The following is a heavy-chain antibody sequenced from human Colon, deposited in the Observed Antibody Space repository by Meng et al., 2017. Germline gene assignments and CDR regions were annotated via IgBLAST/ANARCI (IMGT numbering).Heavy chain of an antibody. J-gene: IGHJ4*02. CDR2: ITNRGAP. Sequence: GESLKISCAASGFSFSSFAMSWVRQAPGKGLEWVSTITNRGAPWYTNSVEGRFTISRDTSKNMLYLQLNSLRVEDTAVYYCVKRSAVGEHPPFENWGQGTVVTVSS. CDR3: VKRSAVGEHPPFEN. V-gene: IGHV3-23*01. D-gene: IGHD3-3*01. CDR1: GFSFSSFA.